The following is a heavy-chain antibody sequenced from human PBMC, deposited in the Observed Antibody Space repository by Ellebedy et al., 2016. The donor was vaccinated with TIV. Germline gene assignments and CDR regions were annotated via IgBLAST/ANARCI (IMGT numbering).Heavy chain of an antibody. CDR3: ARDSGYDLYWFDP. J-gene: IGHJ5*02. V-gene: IGHV1-3*01. D-gene: IGHD5-12*01. CDR1: GYTFTSYA. CDR2: INAGNGNT. Sequence: ASVKVSXKASGYTFTSYAMHWVRQAPGQRLEWMGWINAGNGNTKYSQKFQGRVTITRDTSASTAYMELSSLRSEDTAVYYCARDSGYDLYWFDPWGQGTLVTVSP.